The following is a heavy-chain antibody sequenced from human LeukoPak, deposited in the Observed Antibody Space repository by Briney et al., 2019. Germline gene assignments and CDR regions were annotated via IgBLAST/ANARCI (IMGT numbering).Heavy chain of an antibody. Sequence: ASVTVSCKASGYTFTGYYMHWVRQAPGQGLEWMGGINPNSGGTNYQGRVTMTRHTSISTAYMEPSRRRSDDTVVYYCARDLCGLSGAYWGEGTPVTLSS. J-gene: IGHJ4*02. CDR3: ARDLCGLSGAY. CDR1: GYTFTGYY. D-gene: IGHD1-26*01. CDR2: INPNSGGT. V-gene: IGHV1-2*05.